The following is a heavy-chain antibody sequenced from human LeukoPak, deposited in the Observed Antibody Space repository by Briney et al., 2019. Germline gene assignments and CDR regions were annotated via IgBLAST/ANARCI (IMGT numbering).Heavy chain of an antibody. CDR1: GFTFSSYA. Sequence: GRSLRLSCAASGFTFSSYAMHWVRQAPGKGLEWVAVISYDGSNKYYADSVKGRFTISRDNSKNTLYLQMNSLRAEDTAVYYCAREHCSGGSCYSGFDSFDYWGQGTLVTVSS. D-gene: IGHD2-15*01. CDR3: AREHCSGGSCYSGFDSFDY. CDR2: ISYDGSNK. V-gene: IGHV3-30-3*01. J-gene: IGHJ4*02.